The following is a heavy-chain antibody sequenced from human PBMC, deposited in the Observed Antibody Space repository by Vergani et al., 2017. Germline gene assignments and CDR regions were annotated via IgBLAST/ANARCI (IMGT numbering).Heavy chain of an antibody. CDR3: ARDALSGSPNVGWFDP. J-gene: IGHJ5*02. CDR1: GFTFSSYE. D-gene: IGHD1-26*01. V-gene: IGHV3-48*03. Sequence: EVQLVESGGGLVQPGGSLRLSCAASGFTFSSYEMNWVRQAPGKGLEWVSYISSSGSTIYYADSVKGRFTISRDNAKNSLYLQMNSLRAEDTAVYYCARDALSGSPNVGWFDPWGQGTLVTVSS. CDR2: ISSSGSTI.